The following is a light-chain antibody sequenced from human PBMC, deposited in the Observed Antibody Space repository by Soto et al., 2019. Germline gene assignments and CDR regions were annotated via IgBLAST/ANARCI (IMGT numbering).Light chain of an antibody. CDR1: QSINSC. V-gene: IGKV1-39*01. CDR2: AAS. CDR3: QQSYSSPLT. Sequence: DIQMTQSPSSLSASVGDRVTISCRASQSINSCLNWYQQKPGKAPKLLIYAASRLQSGVPSRFSGGGSGADFTLTISSLQPEDFATYYCQQSYSSPLTFGGGTKVEIK. J-gene: IGKJ4*01.